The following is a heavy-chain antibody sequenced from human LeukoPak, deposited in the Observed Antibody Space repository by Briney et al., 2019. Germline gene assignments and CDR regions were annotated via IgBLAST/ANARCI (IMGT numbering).Heavy chain of an antibody. CDR3: ARGLHNWNDVSDY. V-gene: IGHV1-2*06. CDR1: VYTFTGYY. J-gene: IGHJ4*02. Sequence: GASVKVSCKASVYTFTGYYMHWVRQAPGQGPEWMGRINPNSGGTNYAQKFQGRVTMTRDTSISTAYMELSRLRSDDTAVYYCARGLHNWNDVSDYWGQGTLVTVSS. CDR2: INPNSGGT. D-gene: IGHD1-1*01.